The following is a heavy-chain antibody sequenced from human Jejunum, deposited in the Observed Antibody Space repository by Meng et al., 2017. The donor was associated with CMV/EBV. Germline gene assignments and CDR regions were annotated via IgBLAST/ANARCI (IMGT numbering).Heavy chain of an antibody. V-gene: IGHV3-23*01. Sequence: EVQLLESGGGLEQLGGSLRLSXAASGFTFSNYAMCWVRQAPGKGLEWVSSIRGSGGSAHYADSMKGRFTISRDNSKNTLYLQMNSLRAEDTAVYYCAKYTGKPAARFDPWGQGTLVTVSS. D-gene: IGHD6-13*01. CDR2: IRGSGGSA. J-gene: IGHJ5*02. CDR1: GFTFSNYA. CDR3: AKYTGKPAARFDP.